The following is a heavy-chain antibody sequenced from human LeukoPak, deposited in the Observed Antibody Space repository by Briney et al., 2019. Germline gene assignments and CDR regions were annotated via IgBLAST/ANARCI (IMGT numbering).Heavy chain of an antibody. CDR3: ARVSWYSSRWYAD. D-gene: IGHD6-13*01. CDR2: INHSGST. Sequence: SETLSLTCAVYGGSFSGYYWSWIRQPPGKGLEWIGEINHSGSTNYNPSLKSRVTISVDTSKNQFSLKLSSVTAADTAVYYCARVSWYSSRWYADWGQGTLVTVSP. V-gene: IGHV4-34*01. J-gene: IGHJ4*02. CDR1: GGSFSGYY.